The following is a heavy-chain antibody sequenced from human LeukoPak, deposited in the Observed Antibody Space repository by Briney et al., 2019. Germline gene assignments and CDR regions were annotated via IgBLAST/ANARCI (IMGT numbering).Heavy chain of an antibody. CDR1: GFTFSSYA. Sequence: GGSLRLSCAASGFTFSSYAMSWVRQAPGKGLEWVSAISGSGGSTYYADSVKGRFTISRDNSKNTLYLQMNSLRAEDTAVYYCAKAPRFRIAVAAPNFDYWGQGTLVTVSS. CDR2: ISGSGGST. J-gene: IGHJ4*02. CDR3: AKAPRFRIAVAAPNFDY. V-gene: IGHV3-23*01. D-gene: IGHD6-19*01.